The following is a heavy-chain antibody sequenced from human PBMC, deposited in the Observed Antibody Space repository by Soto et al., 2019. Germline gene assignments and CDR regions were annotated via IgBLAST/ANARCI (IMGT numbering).Heavy chain of an antibody. V-gene: IGHV1-69*02. J-gene: IGHJ4*02. Sequence: QVQLVQSGAEVKKPGSSVKVSCKASGGTFSSYTISWVRQAPGQGLEWMGRIIPILGIANYAQKFQGRVTITADKSTSTAYMELSSLRSEDTAVDYCARGSLAVPTITDYWGQGTLVTVSS. CDR1: GGTFSSYT. CDR3: ARGSLAVPTITDY. D-gene: IGHD5-12*01. CDR2: IIPILGIA.